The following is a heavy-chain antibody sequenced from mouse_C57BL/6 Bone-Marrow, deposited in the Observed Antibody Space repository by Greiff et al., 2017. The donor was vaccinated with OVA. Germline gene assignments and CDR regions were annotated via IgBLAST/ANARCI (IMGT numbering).Heavy chain of an antibody. J-gene: IGHJ3*01. CDR3: ARDTTVPGAY. CDR2: IDPSDSYT. Sequence: QVQLKQPGAELVRPGTSVKLYCKASGYTFTSYWMHWVKQRPGQGLEWIGVIDPSDSYTNYNQKFKGKATLTVDTSSSTAYMQLSSLTSEDSAVYYCARDTTVPGAYWGQGTLVTVSA. D-gene: IGHD1-1*01. V-gene: IGHV1-59*01. CDR1: GYTFTSYW.